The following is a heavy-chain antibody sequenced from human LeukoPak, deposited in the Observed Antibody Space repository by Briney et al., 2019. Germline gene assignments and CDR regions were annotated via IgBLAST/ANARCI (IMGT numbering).Heavy chain of an antibody. CDR1: GFTFNNYA. J-gene: IGHJ4*02. CDR2: ISSSGVTT. Sequence: GGSLRLSCAASGFTFNNYAMSWVRQAPGQGLEWVSSISSSGVTTSYADSAKGRFTISRDTSKNTLFLQMNSLRAEDTAIYHCAKSLGDYWSTLDHWGQGTLVTVSS. CDR3: AKSLGDYWSTLDH. V-gene: IGHV3-23*01. D-gene: IGHD3-3*01.